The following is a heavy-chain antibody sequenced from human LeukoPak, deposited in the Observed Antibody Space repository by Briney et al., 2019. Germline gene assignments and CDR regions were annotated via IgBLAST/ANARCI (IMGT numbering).Heavy chain of an antibody. CDR2: IIHSPNT. Sequence: SSETLSLTCAVYGGSFSNYYWTWIRQPPGKGLEWIGEIIHSPNTNDNPSLKSRMTNYNASLQSRVTISIETSKNQISLRLNSVTAADTAIYYCAKSGGYGLIDYWGQGTLVTVSS. CDR3: AKSGGYGLIDY. CDR1: GGSFSNYY. D-gene: IGHD1-26*01. V-gene: IGHV4-34*12. J-gene: IGHJ4*02.